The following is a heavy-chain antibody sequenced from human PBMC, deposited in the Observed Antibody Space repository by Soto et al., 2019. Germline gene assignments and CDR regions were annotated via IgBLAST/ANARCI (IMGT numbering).Heavy chain of an antibody. CDR3: ATRGDTAMVTDY. D-gene: IGHD5-18*01. CDR1: GGSISSSSYY. J-gene: IGHJ4*02. V-gene: IGHV4-39*01. CDR2: IYYSGST. Sequence: TLSLTCTVSGGSISSSSYYWGWIRQPPGKGLEWIGSIYYSGSTYYNPSLKSRVTISVDTSKNQFSLKLSSVTAADTAVYYCATRGDTAMVTDYWGQGTLVTVSS.